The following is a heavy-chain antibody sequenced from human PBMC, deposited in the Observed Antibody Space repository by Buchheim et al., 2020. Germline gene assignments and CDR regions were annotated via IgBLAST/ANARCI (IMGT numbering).Heavy chain of an antibody. D-gene: IGHD2-2*01. CDR2: IFPIFGTA. CDR1: GGTFSSYA. J-gene: IGHJ4*02. Sequence: QVQLVQSGAEVKKPGSSVKVSCKASGGTFSSYAISWVRQAPGQGLDWMGGIFPIFGTATYAHKFQGRVTIPADKSTSTAYMELSSLRSEDTAVYYCAREIVVVPAAIYYFDYWGQGTL. CDR3: AREIVVVPAAIYYFDY. V-gene: IGHV1-69*06.